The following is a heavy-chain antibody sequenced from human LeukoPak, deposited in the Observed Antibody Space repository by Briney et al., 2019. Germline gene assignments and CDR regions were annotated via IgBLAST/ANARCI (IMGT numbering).Heavy chain of an antibody. V-gene: IGHV3-7*01. CDR1: GFTFSSYW. Sequence: GGSLRLSCAASGFTFSSYWMSWVRQAPGKGLEWVANIKQDGSEKYYVDSVKGRFTISRDNAKNSLYLQMNSLRAEDTAVYYCARAGYSNRWDGVDYWGQGTLVTVSS. CDR3: ARAGYSNRWDGVDY. D-gene: IGHD2/OR15-2a*01. CDR2: IKQDGSEK. J-gene: IGHJ4*02.